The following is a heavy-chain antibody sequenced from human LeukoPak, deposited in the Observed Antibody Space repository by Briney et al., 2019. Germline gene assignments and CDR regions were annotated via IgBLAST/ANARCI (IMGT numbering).Heavy chain of an antibody. V-gene: IGHV3-15*01. CDR2: IKSKTDGGTA. D-gene: IGHD3-22*01. J-gene: IGHJ4*02. Sequence: GGSLRLSCAASGFTFTNAWMSWVHQAPGKGLEWVGRIKSKTDGGTADYAAPVKGRFTISRDDSKNTLYLQMNSLKTEDTAVYYCTKYYYDSSGYLYYFDYWGQGTLVTVSS. CDR1: GFTFTNAW. CDR3: TKYYYDSSGYLYYFDY.